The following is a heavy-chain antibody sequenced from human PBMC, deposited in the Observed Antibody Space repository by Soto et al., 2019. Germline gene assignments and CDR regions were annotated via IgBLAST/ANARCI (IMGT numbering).Heavy chain of an antibody. Sequence: GASVKVSCKASGYTFSSYYMNWVRQAPGQGLEWLGIINPSGGYTTYAQRFLGRVTMTSDTSTSTVHMELGSLRSEDTAVYYCARPKLAAAGYRGMDVWGQGTTVTVSS. D-gene: IGHD6-13*01. V-gene: IGHV1-46*01. CDR3: ARPKLAAAGYRGMDV. J-gene: IGHJ6*02. CDR2: INPSGGYT. CDR1: GYTFSSYY.